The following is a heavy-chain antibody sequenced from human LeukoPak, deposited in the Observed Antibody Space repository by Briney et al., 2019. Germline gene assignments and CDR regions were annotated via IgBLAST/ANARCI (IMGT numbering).Heavy chain of an antibody. D-gene: IGHD3-3*01. CDR2: FDPVDGET. J-gene: IGHJ4*02. CDR3: AILLEDFAFSTGSAKDY. Sequence: ASVTVSCKVSGHSLTQLSMHWVRQGSGRGLEWMGGFDPVDGETIYAQKFQGRVTMTEDTSTDTAYMELSSLGSDDTAVYYCAILLEDFAFSTGSAKDYWGQGTLVTVSS. CDR1: GHSLTQLS. V-gene: IGHV1-24*01.